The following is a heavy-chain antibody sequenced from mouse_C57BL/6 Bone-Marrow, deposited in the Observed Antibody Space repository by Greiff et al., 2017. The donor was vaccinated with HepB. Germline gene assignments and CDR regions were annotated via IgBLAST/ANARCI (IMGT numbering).Heavy chain of an antibody. Sequence: EVQRVESGGGLVKPGGSLKLSCAASGFTFSDYGMHWVRQAPEKGLEWVAYISSGSSTIYYADTVKGRFTISRDNAKNTLFLQMPSLRSEDTAMYYCARPRNYGNYFYAMDYWGQGTSVTVSS. CDR3: ARPRNYGNYFYAMDY. CDR1: GFTFSDYG. CDR2: ISSGSSTI. V-gene: IGHV5-17*01. D-gene: IGHD2-1*01. J-gene: IGHJ4*01.